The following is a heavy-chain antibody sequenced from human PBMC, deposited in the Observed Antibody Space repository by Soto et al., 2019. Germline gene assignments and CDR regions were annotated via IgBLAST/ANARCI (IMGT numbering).Heavy chain of an antibody. CDR2: IYYSGST. D-gene: IGHD3-22*01. V-gene: IGHV4-31*02. J-gene: IGHJ6*02. Sequence: SETLSLTXTVSGGSISSGGYYWSWIRQHPGKGLEWIGYIYYSGSTYYNPSLKSRVTISVDTSKNQFSLKLSSVTAADTAVYYCARDSGDYYDSSGYYYGMDVWGQGTTVTVSS. CDR3: ARDSGDYYDSSGYYYGMDV. CDR1: GGSISSGGYY.